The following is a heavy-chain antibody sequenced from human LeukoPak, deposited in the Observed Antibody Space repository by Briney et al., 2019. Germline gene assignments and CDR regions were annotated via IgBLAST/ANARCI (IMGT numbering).Heavy chain of an antibody. J-gene: IGHJ6*03. CDR2: ISTSGTTI. Sequence: PGGSLRLSCAASGFTFSSFEMTWVRQAPGKGLEWLSYISTSGTTIYYADSVKGRCTISRDNAKNSMYLQMNSLRAEDTAVYYCARLDYSNYGAYYYYYMDVWGKGTTVTVSS. CDR1: GFTFSSFE. CDR3: ARLDYSNYGAYYYYYMDV. V-gene: IGHV3-48*03. D-gene: IGHD4-11*01.